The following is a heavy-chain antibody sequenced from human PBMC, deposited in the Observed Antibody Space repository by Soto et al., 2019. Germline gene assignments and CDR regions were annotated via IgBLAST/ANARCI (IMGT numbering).Heavy chain of an antibody. Sequence: ASVEVSCRASGYTFTGHYIHWVRQAPEQGPEWMGEIGPESGATRYAQKFQGRVTMTRDTSITTVYMELKNLSPDDTAVYYCGRGRSGQIVVFYWGQGTLVTVSS. V-gene: IGHV1-2*02. CDR2: IGPESGAT. CDR1: GYTFTGHY. CDR3: GRGRSGQIVVFY. J-gene: IGHJ4*02. D-gene: IGHD1-26*01.